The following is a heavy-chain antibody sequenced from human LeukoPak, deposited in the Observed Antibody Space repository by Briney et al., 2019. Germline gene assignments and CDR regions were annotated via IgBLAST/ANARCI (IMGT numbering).Heavy chain of an antibody. V-gene: IGHV4-30-4*01. D-gene: IGHD3-10*01. Sequence: SETLSLTCTVSGGSISSGDYYWSWIRQPPGKGLEWIGYIYYSGSTYYNPSLKSRVTISVDTSKNQFSLKLSSVTAADTAVYHCARTNSSTYGIDYWGQGTLVTVSS. J-gene: IGHJ4*02. CDR1: GGSISSGDYY. CDR3: ARTNSSTYGIDY. CDR2: IYYSGST.